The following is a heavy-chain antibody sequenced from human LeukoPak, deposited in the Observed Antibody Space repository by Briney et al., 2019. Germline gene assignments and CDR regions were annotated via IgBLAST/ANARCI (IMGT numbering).Heavy chain of an antibody. Sequence: GESLQIPCNGSGYSFTSYWIGCGRRKPGKGRDWMGMIYPGDSDTRYSASFEDQVTISADEYISTAYLQWSSLKASDTAMYYGARQSDSSTWYRGLDYWDQGTLVTVSS. CDR1: GYSFTSYW. CDR3: ARQSDSSTWYRGLDY. D-gene: IGHD6-13*01. CDR2: IYPGDSDT. J-gene: IGHJ4*02. V-gene: IGHV5-51*01.